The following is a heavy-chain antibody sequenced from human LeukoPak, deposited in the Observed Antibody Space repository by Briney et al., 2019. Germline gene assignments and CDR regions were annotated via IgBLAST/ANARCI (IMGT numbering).Heavy chain of an antibody. V-gene: IGHV3-21*01. Sequence: GGSLRLSCAASGFTFSSYSMNWVRQAPGKGLEWVSSISSSSSYIYYADSVKGRFTISRDNAKNSLYLQMNSLRAEDTAVYYRAKGGGTGYSSSWFSNWGQGTLVTVSS. J-gene: IGHJ4*02. CDR2: ISSSSSYI. CDR1: GFTFSSYS. CDR3: AKGGGTGYSSSWFSN. D-gene: IGHD6-13*01.